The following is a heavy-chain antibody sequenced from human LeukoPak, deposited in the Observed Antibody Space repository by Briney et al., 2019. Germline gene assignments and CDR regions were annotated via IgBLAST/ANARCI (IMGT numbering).Heavy chain of an antibody. J-gene: IGHJ4*02. CDR3: ARGPRDPTEYCSRGTCSPTYEV. D-gene: IGHD2-15*01. V-gene: IGHV3-48*03. CDR1: GFTFSDYE. CDR2: ISSSGSRI. Sequence: GGSPRLSCAASGFTFSDYEMNWVRQAPGKGLEWVSYISSSGSRIYYADSVKGRFTISRDNAKNSLYLQMNSLRVDDTAIYYCARGPRDPTEYCSRGTCSPTYEVWGQGTLVTVPS.